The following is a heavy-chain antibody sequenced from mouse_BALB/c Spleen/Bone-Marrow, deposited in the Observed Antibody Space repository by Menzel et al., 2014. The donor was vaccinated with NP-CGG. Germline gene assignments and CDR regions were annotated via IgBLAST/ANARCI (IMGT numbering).Heavy chain of an antibody. CDR2: ISSGSSTI. V-gene: IGHV5-17*02. D-gene: IGHD2-1*01. CDR1: GFTFSSFG. J-gene: IGHJ3*01. Sequence: QLVESGGGLVQPGGSRKLSCAASGFTFSSFGMHWVRQAQEKGLEWVAYISSGSSTIYYADTVKGRFTISRDNPKNTLFLQMTSLRSEDTAMYYCARGGNFAWFAYWGQGTLVTVSA. CDR3: ARGGNFAWFAY.